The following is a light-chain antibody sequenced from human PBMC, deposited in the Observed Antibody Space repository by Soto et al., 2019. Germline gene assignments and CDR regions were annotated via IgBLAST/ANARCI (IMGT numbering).Light chain of an antibody. Sequence: QSVLTQAASASGSPGQSITISCTGTSSDIGAYNHVSWYQQHPGKAPKVLIYEVSDRPSGISNRFSGSKSGNMASLTISGLQAEDEADYYCASHTTSLTWVFGGGTKVTVL. CDR2: EVS. CDR3: ASHTTSLTWV. J-gene: IGLJ3*02. V-gene: IGLV2-14*01. CDR1: SSDIGAYNH.